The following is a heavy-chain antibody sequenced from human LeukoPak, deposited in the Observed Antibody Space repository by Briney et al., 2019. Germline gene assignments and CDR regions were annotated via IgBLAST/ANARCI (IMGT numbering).Heavy chain of an antibody. CDR3: GKTTVGYSSGRYPGWPVDY. V-gene: IGHV3-23*01. CDR2: IFGSGGSP. D-gene: IGHD2-15*01. Sequence: QSGGSLRLSCAASGFTFNSYAMYWVRQAPGKGLEWISGIFGSGGSPHYADSVKGRFTISRDNSQEIVYLQLDSLRVEDTALHYCGKTTVGYSSGRYPGWPVDYWGQGALVTVSS. CDR1: GFTFNSYA. J-gene: IGHJ4*02.